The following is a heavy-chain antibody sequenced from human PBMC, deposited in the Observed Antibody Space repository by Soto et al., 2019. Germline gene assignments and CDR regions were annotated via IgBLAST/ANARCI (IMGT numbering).Heavy chain of an antibody. D-gene: IGHD1-7*01. J-gene: IGHJ6*02. V-gene: IGHV4-39*01. CDR1: GGSISSSSYY. CDR2: IYYSGST. CDR3: ARLKGERWNYVKVYYGMDV. Sequence: SETLSLTCTVSGGSISSSSYYWGWIRQPSGKGLEWIGSIYYSGSTYYNPSLKSRVTISVDTSKNQFSLKLSSVTAADTAVYYCARLKGERWNYVKVYYGMDVWGQVTTVTVSS.